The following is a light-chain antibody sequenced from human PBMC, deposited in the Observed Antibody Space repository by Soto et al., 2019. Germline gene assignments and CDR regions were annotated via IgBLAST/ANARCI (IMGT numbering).Light chain of an antibody. CDR1: QTVSSS. V-gene: IGKV3-11*01. Sequence: EIVLTQSPATLSLSPGERATLSCRASQTVSSSLAWYQQKPGQAPRLLIYEASNRATGIPARFSGSGSGADFTLTISSLEPEDFALYYCQQHINWPTFGQGTRLEIK. J-gene: IGKJ5*01. CDR3: QQHINWPT. CDR2: EAS.